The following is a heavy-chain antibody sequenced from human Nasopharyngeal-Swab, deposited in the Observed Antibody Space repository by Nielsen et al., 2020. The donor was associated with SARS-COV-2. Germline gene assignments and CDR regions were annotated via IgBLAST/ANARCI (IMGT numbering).Heavy chain of an antibody. V-gene: IGHV3-74*01. J-gene: IGHJ3*02. CDR2: IEGDGSST. D-gene: IGHD5-12*01. CDR3: ARGGYFYHGAFDI. Sequence: GESLKISCAATGFTFGACWMHWVRQTSGKCLVWVSRIEGDGSSTYYADSVSGRFTISRDNARNTLYLQMNSLRVDDTAVYYCARGGYFYHGAFDIWGQGTMVTVSS. CDR1: GFTFGACW.